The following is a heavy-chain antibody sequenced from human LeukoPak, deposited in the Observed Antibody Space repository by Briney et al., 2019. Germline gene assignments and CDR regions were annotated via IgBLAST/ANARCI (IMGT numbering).Heavy chain of an antibody. CDR3: ARDVGSIAAAGTPGGY. V-gene: IGHV1-46*01. Sequence: ASVKVSCKASGYTFTSYYMHWVRQAPGQGLEWMGIINPSGGSTSYAQKFQGRVTMTRDTSTSTVYMELSSLRSEDTAVYYCARDVGSIAAAGTPGGYWGQGTLVTVSS. CDR1: GYTFTSYY. J-gene: IGHJ4*02. CDR2: INPSGGST. D-gene: IGHD6-13*01.